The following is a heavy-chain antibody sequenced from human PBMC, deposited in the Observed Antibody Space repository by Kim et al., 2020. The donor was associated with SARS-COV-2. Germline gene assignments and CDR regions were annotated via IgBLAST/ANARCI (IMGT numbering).Heavy chain of an antibody. J-gene: IGHJ4*02. CDR1: GGSISSGGYY. CDR2: IYYSGST. Sequence: SETLSLTCTVSGGSISSGGYYWSWIRQHPGKGLEWIGYIYYSGSTYYNPSLKSRVTISVDTSKNQFSLKLSSVTAADTAVYYCARVLRGEIDYWGQGTLVTVSS. D-gene: IGHD3-16*01. V-gene: IGHV4-31*03. CDR3: ARVLRGEIDY.